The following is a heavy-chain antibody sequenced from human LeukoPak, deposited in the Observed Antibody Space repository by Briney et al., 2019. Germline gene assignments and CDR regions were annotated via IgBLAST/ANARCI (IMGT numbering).Heavy chain of an antibody. CDR2: IWYDGSNK. J-gene: IGHJ4*02. V-gene: IGHV3-33*01. Sequence: TGGSLRLSCAASGFTFSSYGMHWVRQAPGKGLEWVAVIWYDGSNKYYADSVKGRFTISRDNSKNTLYLQMNSLRAEDTAVYYCARRPLIVATLDYWGQGTLVTVSS. D-gene: IGHD5-12*01. CDR1: GFTFSSYG. CDR3: ARRPLIVATLDY.